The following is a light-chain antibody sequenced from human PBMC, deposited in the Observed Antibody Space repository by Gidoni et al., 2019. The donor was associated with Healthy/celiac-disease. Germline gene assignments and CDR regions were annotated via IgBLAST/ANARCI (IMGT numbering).Light chain of an antibody. CDR2: DAS. V-gene: IGKV1-33*01. J-gene: IGKJ4*01. Sequence: DIQMTQSPSSLSASVRDRVTITFQASQDISNYLNWYQQKPGKAPKLLIYDASNLETGVPSRFSGSGSGTDFTFTISSLQPEDIATYYCQQYDNLPRALTFGGGTKVEIK. CDR3: QQYDNLPRALT. CDR1: QDISNY.